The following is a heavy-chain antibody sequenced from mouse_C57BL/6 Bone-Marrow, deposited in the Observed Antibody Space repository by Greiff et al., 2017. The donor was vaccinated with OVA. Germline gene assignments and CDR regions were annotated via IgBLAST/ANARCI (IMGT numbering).Heavy chain of an antibody. J-gene: IGHJ3*01. CDR1: GYTFTDYN. CDR2: INPNNGGT. V-gene: IGHV1-18*01. CDR3: ARRADFSWVAY. D-gene: IGHD3-1*01. Sequence: VQLKESGPELVKPGASVKIPCKASGYTFTDYNMDWVKQSHGESLEWIGDINPNNGGTIYNQKFKGKATLTVDKSYSTDYMELHSLTSEDTAVYYCARRADFSWVAYWGQGTRVTVSA.